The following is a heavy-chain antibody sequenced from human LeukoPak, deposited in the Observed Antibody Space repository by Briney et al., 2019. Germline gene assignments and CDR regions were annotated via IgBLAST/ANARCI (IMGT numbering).Heavy chain of an antibody. Sequence: SVKVSCKASGGTFSSYAISWVRQAPGQGLEWMGGIIPIFGTANYAQKFQGRVTITTDESTSTAYMELSSLRSEDTAVYYCARGRDNCNYWTFDYWGQGTLVTVSS. J-gene: IGHJ4*02. CDR2: IIPIFGTA. D-gene: IGHD1-7*01. CDR1: GGTFSSYA. V-gene: IGHV1-69*05. CDR3: ARGRDNCNYWTFDY.